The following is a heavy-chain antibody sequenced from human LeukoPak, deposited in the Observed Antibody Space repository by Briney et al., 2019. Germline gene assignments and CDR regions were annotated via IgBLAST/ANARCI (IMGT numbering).Heavy chain of an antibody. V-gene: IGHV3-43*02. J-gene: IGHJ4*02. CDR1: GFIFDDYA. CDR3: TRESKRSGWYDY. CDR2: ISGDGGST. D-gene: IGHD6-19*01. Sequence: PGGSLRLSYAAPGFIFDDYAIHWVRQAPGKGLEWVSLISGDGGSTFYADSVKGRFTISRDNSKNSLSLQMSSLRSEDTALYYCTRESKRSGWYDYWGQGTLVTVSS.